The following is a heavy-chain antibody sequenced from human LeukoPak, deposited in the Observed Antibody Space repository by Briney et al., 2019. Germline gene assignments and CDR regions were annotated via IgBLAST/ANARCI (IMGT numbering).Heavy chain of an antibody. CDR2: LSNSGGST. J-gene: IGHJ4*02. D-gene: IGHD1-14*01. CDR3: ANRRNYASDY. CDR1: GFTFSGYA. V-gene: IGHV3-23*01. Sequence: GGSLRLSCAASGFTFSGYAMSWVRQAPGKGLEWVSTLSNSGGSTYYADSVKGRFTISRDNSKNALYLQMNSLRDEDTAIYYCANRRNYASDYWGQGTLVTVSS.